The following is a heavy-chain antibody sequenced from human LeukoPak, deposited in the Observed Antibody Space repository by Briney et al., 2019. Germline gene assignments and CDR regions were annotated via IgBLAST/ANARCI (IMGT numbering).Heavy chain of an antibody. CDR3: ARDGVAVAGLDY. D-gene: IGHD6-19*01. V-gene: IGHV1-69*05. CDR1: GGTFSSYA. CDR2: IIPIFGST. J-gene: IGHJ4*02. Sequence: GASVKVSCKASGGTFSSYAFSWVRQAPGQGLEWMGGIIPIFGSTNYAQKFQGRVTITTDESTSTAYMELSSLRAEDTAVYYCARDGVAVAGLDYWGQGTLVTVSS.